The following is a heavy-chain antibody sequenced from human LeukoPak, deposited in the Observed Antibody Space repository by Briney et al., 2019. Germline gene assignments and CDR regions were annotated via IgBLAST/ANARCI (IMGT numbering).Heavy chain of an antibody. V-gene: IGHV4-61*01. D-gene: IGHD3-22*01. J-gene: IGHJ2*01. CDR3: ARDPDYYDSSGSSGYFDL. Sequence: SETLSLTCTVSGGSISSSSYYWSWIRQPPGTGLEWIGYIYYSGSTNYNPSLKSRVTISVDTSKNQFSLKLSSVTAADTAVYYCARDPDYYDSSGSSGYFDLWGRGTLVTVSS. CDR1: GGSISSSSYY. CDR2: IYYSGST.